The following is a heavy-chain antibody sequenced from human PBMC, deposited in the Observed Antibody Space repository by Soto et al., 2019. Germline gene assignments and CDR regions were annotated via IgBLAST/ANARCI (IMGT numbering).Heavy chain of an antibody. CDR3: ARAPETPSILGVALPYFFDY. CDR1: GGSISSGTSY. CDR2: IVYSGSF. V-gene: IGHV4-31*03. D-gene: IGHD3-3*01. Sequence: QVQLQESGPGLVKPSQTLSLTCTVSGGSISSGTSYWSWIRQRPGKGLEWIGYIVYSGSFYYTPSIRGRVMILADTSKNQFTLRLSSVTAADTAVYYCARAPETPSILGVALPYFFDYWGQGALVTVSS. J-gene: IGHJ4*02.